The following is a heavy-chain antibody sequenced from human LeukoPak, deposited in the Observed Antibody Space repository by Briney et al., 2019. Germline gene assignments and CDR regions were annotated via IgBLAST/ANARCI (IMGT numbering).Heavy chain of an antibody. D-gene: IGHD3-3*01. J-gene: IGHJ5*02. CDR1: GGSISSSSYY. CDR3: ARPAGNTIFGVVINNWFDP. V-gene: IGHV4-39*01. Sequence: SETLSLTCTVSGGSISSSSYYWGWIRQPPGKGLEWIGSIYYSGSTYYNPSLKSRVTISVDTSKNQFSLKLSSVTAADTAVYYCARPAGNTIFGVVINNWFDPWGQGTLVTVS. CDR2: IYYSGST.